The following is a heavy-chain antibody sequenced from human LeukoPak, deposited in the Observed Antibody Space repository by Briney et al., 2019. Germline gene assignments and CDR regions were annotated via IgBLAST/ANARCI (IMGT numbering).Heavy chain of an antibody. CDR3: AMGYCSSTSCYNSFDY. D-gene: IGHD2-2*02. Sequence: GGSLRLSCAASGFTFSSYAMSWVRQAPGKGLEWVSAISGSGGSTYYADSVKGRFTISRDNSKNTLYLQMNSLRAEDTAVYYCAMGYCSSTSCYNSFDYWGQGTLVTVSS. CDR1: GFTFSSYA. J-gene: IGHJ4*02. V-gene: IGHV3-23*01. CDR2: ISGSGGST.